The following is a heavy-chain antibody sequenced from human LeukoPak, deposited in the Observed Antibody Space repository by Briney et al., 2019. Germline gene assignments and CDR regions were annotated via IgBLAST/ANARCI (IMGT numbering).Heavy chain of an antibody. J-gene: IGHJ5*02. D-gene: IGHD3-10*01. CDR2: VSPEGDKT. CDR1: GFSLGSFW. CDR3: ARPLMYYYGSETYFWFDP. V-gene: IGHV3-74*01. Sequence: GGSLRLSCIASGFSLGSFWIHWVRQVPGEGLEWVSRVSPEGDKTYADSVKGRFTISRDNAKNSLYLQMNSLRAEDTAMYYCARPLMYYYGSETYFWFDPWGQGTLVTVSS.